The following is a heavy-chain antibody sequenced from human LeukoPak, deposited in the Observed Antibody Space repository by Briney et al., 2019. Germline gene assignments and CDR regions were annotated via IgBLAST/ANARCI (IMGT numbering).Heavy chain of an antibody. V-gene: IGHV4-4*07. J-gene: IGHJ4*02. Sequence: SETLSLTCTVSGGSISSYYWSWIRQPAGKGLEWIGRIYTSGSTNYNPSLKSRVTMSVDTSKNQISLKLSSVTAADTAVYYCARDSDYGDYIPYFDYWGQGTLVTVSS. CDR2: IYTSGST. CDR1: GGSISSYY. CDR3: ARDSDYGDYIPYFDY. D-gene: IGHD4-17*01.